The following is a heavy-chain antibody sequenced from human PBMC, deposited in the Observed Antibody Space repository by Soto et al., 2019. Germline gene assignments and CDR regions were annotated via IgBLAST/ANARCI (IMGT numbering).Heavy chain of an antibody. J-gene: IGHJ6*02. D-gene: IGHD2-21*02. CDR1: GGSVSSGSYY. CDR2: IYYSGST. Sequence: PSETLSLTCTVSGGSVSSGSYYWSWIRQPPGKGLEGIGYIYYSGSTNYNPPLKSRVTISVDTSKNQFSLNLSSVTAADTTVYACARTVKAGGDSYYYYGMDVWGQGTTVTVSS. V-gene: IGHV4-61*01. CDR3: ARTVKAGGDSYYYYGMDV.